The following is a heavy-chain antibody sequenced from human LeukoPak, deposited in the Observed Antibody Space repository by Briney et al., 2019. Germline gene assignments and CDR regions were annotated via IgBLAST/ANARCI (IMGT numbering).Heavy chain of an antibody. Sequence: PGGSLRLSCAASGFTFSDYYMSWIRQAPGKGLEWVSYISSSGSTIYYADSVKGRFTISRDNAKNSLYLQMNSLRAKDTAVYYCARDGDIVLMVYARREYGMDVWGQGTTVTVSS. J-gene: IGHJ6*02. CDR3: ARDGDIVLMVYARREYGMDV. D-gene: IGHD2-8*01. CDR1: GFTFSDYY. CDR2: ISSSGSTI. V-gene: IGHV3-11*01.